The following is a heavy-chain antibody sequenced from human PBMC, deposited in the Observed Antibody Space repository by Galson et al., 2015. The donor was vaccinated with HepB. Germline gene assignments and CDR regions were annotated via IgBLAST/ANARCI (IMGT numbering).Heavy chain of an antibody. CDR1: GGAVSCYL. Sequence: ETLSLTCTVSGGAVSCYLWTWIRQPPGKGLEWVGYINSRGSTGYNPSLKSRVSISVDTSKKQFSLRLSSVTAADTAVYYCARAYYGSGSYYHWFDPWGQGTLVTVSS. CDR2: INSRGST. J-gene: IGHJ5*02. D-gene: IGHD3-10*01. V-gene: IGHV4-59*02. CDR3: ARAYYGSGSYYHWFDP.